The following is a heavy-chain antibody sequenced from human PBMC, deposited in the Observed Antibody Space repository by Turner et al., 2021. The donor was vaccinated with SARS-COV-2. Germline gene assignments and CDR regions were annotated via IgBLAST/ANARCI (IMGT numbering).Heavy chain of an antibody. CDR2: VYYRGNT. CDR3: ARVKSTVTTYYYYYMDV. Sequence: QLQLQESGPGLVTPSETLSLTCSVSGASISSSSYYWGWIRQPPGKGPEWIGSVYYRGNTYYNPSLESRVTISVDTSNNQFSLKLNSVTAADTAVYYCARVKSTVTTYYYYYMDVWGKGTTVTVSS. D-gene: IGHD4-4*01. J-gene: IGHJ6*03. V-gene: IGHV4-39*01. CDR1: GASISSSSYY.